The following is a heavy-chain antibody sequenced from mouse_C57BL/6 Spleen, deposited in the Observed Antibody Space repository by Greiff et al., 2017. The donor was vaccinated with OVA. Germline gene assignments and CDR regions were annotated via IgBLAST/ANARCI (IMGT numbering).Heavy chain of an antibody. CDR1: GYTFTSYW. D-gene: IGHD1-1*01. V-gene: IGHV1-52*01. Sequence: QVQLQQPGAELVRPGSSVKLSCKASGYTFTSYWMHWVKQRPIQGLEWIGNIDPSDSETHYNQKFKDKATLTVDKSSSTAYMQLSILTSEDSAVYYCARDGSSYFDYWGQGTTLTVSA. CDR3: ARDGSSYFDY. J-gene: IGHJ2*01. CDR2: IDPSDSET.